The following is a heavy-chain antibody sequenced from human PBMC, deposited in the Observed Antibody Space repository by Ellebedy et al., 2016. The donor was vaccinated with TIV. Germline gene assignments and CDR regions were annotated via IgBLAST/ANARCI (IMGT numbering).Heavy chain of an antibody. CDR3: ARDFAVAGTYYYYGMDV. D-gene: IGHD6-19*01. CDR2: INTFNGKT. J-gene: IGHJ6*02. CDR1: GYTFITYA. Sequence: AASVKVSCKASGYTFITYAMSWARQAPGQGLEWMGWINTFNGKTNYAQKLQGRVTMTTDTSTSTAYMELRSLRSDDTAVYYCARDFAVAGTYYYYGMDVWGQGTTVTVSS. V-gene: IGHV1-18*01.